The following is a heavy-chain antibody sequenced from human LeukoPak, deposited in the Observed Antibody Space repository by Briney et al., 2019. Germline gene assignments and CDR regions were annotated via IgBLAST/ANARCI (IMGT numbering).Heavy chain of an antibody. Sequence: GGSPRLSCAASGFIFSSYWMTWVRQASGKGLEWVANIKQDESEKYFLDSVEGRFTISRDNAKNSLYLQMNSLRAEDTAVYYCARDVGGGYFDYWGQGTLVTVSS. CDR2: IKQDESEK. D-gene: IGHD4-23*01. J-gene: IGHJ4*02. CDR1: GFIFSSYW. CDR3: ARDVGGGYFDY. V-gene: IGHV3-7*03.